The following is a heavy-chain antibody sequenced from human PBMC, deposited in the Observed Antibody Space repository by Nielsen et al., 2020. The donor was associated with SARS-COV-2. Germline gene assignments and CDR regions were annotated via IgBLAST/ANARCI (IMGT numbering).Heavy chain of an antibody. CDR3: SSPTVAY. CDR2: IRSYANEYAT. V-gene: IGHV3-73*01. D-gene: IGHD4-23*01. CDR1: GYIFTSHW. Sequence: GESLKISCQGFGYIFTSHWIGWVRQMSGKGLEWLGRIRSYANEYATAYAASVKGRFTISRDDSKNTAYLQMNSLKTEDTAVYYCSSPTVAYWGQGTLVTVSS. J-gene: IGHJ4*02.